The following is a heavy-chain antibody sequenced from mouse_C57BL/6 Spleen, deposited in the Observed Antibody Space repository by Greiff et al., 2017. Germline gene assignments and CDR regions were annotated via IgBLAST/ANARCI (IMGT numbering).Heavy chain of an antibody. CDR2: IYPGDGDT. J-gene: IGHJ4*01. V-gene: IGHV1-80*01. CDR1: GYAFSSYW. D-gene: IGHD4-1*01. Sequence: QVQLQQSGAELVKPGASVKISCKASGYAFSSYWMNWVKQRPGKGLEWIGQIYPGDGDTNYNGKFKGKATLTADKSSSTAYMQLSSLTSEDSAVYFCARRGLGYYAMDYWGQGTSVTVSS. CDR3: ARRGLGYYAMDY.